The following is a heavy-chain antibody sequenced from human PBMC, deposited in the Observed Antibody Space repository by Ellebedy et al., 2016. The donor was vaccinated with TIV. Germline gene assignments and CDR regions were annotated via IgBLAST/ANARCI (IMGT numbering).Heavy chain of an antibody. Sequence: GESLKISCAASGFTFSSYWMSWVRQAPGKGLEWVANIKQDGSEKYYVDSVKGRFTISRDNAKNSLYLQMNSLRAEDTAVYYCARGLEDPPMIVVVGYFDLWGRGTLVTVSS. CDR1: GFTFSSYW. CDR2: IKQDGSEK. CDR3: ARGLEDPPMIVVVGYFDL. D-gene: IGHD3-22*01. V-gene: IGHV3-7*03. J-gene: IGHJ2*01.